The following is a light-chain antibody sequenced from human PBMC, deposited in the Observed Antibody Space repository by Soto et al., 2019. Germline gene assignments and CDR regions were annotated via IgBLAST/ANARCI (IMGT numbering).Light chain of an antibody. V-gene: IGKV3-20*01. CDR1: QRVSSSY. CDR3: QQYGSSPLT. Sequence: EIVLTQSPGTLSLSPGERATLSCRASQRVSSSYLAWYQQKPGQAPRLIIYGASSSATGIPDRFSGSGFWTDFTLIIISLEPEDFAVYYCQQYGSSPLTFGGGTKVDIK. CDR2: GAS. J-gene: IGKJ4*01.